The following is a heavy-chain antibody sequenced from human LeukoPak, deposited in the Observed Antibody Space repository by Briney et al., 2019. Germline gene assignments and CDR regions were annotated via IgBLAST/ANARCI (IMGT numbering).Heavy chain of an antibody. V-gene: IGHV4-34*01. D-gene: IGHD6-13*01. Sequence: GSLRLSCAASGFTFSSYAMSWIRQPPGKGLEWIGEINHSGSTNYNPSLKSRVTISVDTSKNQFSLKLSSVTAADTAVYYCARSGIAAAGTIDYWGQGTLVTVSS. CDR2: INHSGST. CDR3: ARSGIAAAGTIDY. J-gene: IGHJ4*02. CDR1: GFTFSSYA.